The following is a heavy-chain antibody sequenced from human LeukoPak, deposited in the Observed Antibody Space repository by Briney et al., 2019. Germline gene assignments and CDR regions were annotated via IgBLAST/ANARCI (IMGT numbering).Heavy chain of an antibody. CDR2: INSDGSST. V-gene: IGHV3-74*01. CDR1: GSTSSTYW. CDR3: AKSGYNRFDY. Sequence: GGSLRLSCVASGSTSSTYWMHWVRQGPGRGLVWVSRINSDGSSTDYADSVKGRFTISRDNAKNTLYLQMNSLRAEDTAVYYCAKSGYNRFDYWGQGTLVTVSS. J-gene: IGHJ4*02. D-gene: IGHD5-24*01.